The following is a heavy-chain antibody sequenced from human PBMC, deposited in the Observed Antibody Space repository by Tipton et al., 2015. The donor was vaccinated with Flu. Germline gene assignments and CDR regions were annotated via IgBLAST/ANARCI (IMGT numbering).Heavy chain of an antibody. J-gene: IGHJ4*02. CDR1: GFQFTIFG. CDR2: IWYDGTKT. CDR3: ARQIGGGDCY. D-gene: IGHD2-21*01. V-gene: IGHV3-33*01. Sequence: SLRLSCAASGFQFTIFGMHWVRQAPGKGLEWVSFIWYDGTKTYYADSVKGRFTISRDDSKNTVYLQMHSLRADDTAVYYCARQIGGGDCYWGQGTLVTVSS.